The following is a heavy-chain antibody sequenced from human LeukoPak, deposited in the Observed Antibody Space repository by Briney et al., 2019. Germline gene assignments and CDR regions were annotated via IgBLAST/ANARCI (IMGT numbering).Heavy chain of an antibody. CDR2: INHSVST. CDR1: GGSFSGYY. Sequence: SETLSLTCAVYGGSFSGYYWGWIRQPPGKGLEWMGEINHSVSTNYNPSLKSRVTISLDTSKNQFSLKSSSVTAAETAVYSCARLGPYYDYVWGSYRMPYYFDYWGQGTLVTVSS. J-gene: IGHJ4*02. V-gene: IGHV4-34*01. D-gene: IGHD3-16*02. CDR3: ARLGPYYDYVWGSYRMPYYFDY.